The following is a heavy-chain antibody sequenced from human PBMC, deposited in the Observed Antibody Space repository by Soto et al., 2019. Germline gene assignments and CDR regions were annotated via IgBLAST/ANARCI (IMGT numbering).Heavy chain of an antibody. CDR3: ARAMANYFDY. Sequence: QVQLQESGPGLVKPSQTLSVTCTVSGGSVSSDDYSWRWIRQHPGKGLEWSGYIRDSGSTYYNPSLEGRVTISVDTSKNQFSLRLRSVTAADTAVYYCARAMANYFDYWGQGTLVTASS. D-gene: IGHD2-8*01. CDR2: IRDSGST. CDR1: GGSVSSDDYS. V-gene: IGHV4-31*03. J-gene: IGHJ4*02.